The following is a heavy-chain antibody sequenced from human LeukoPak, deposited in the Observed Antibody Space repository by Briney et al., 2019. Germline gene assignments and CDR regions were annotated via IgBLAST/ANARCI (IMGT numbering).Heavy chain of an antibody. J-gene: IGHJ4*02. Sequence: GGSLRLSCAASGFTFSDFWMTWARQAPGKGLEWVANIKQDGSEKYYVDSVRGRFTISRDNAKNSLYLQMNSLRAEDTAVYYCARRGWFGELFPANYWGQGTLVTVSS. CDR1: GFTFSDFW. D-gene: IGHD3-10*01. CDR3: ARRGWFGELFPANY. V-gene: IGHV3-7*01. CDR2: IKQDGSEK.